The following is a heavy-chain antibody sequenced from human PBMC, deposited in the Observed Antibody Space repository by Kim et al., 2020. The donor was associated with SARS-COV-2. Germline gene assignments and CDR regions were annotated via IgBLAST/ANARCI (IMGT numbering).Heavy chain of an antibody. CDR1: GGSFSGYY. CDR3: ARRLSNTSGWGSHYCDL. J-gene: IGHJ1*01. V-gene: IGHV4-34*01. D-gene: IGHD3-10*01. CDR2: INHSGRT. Sequence: SETLSLTCAVYGGSFSGYYWSWIRQPPGKGLEWIGEINHSGRTNCNPSLKSRVTISVDTSKNQFSLKLTSVTAADAALYFCARRLSNTSGWGSHYCDLWGQGILVTVSS.